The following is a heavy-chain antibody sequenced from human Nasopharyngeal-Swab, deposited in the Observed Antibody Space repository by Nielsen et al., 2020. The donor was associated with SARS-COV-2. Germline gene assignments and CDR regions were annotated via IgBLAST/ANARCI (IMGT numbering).Heavy chain of an antibody. CDR3: ARAGNYYFEF. V-gene: IGHV3-74*01. Sequence: GESLKISCAASGFTSSTYWVHWVRQVPGVGLVWVSRINADGSTTDYADSVKGRFTISRDNAKNTLYLQMNSLRAEDTAVYYCARAGNYYFEFWGQGTLVTVSS. D-gene: IGHD1-7*01. CDR2: INADGSTT. J-gene: IGHJ4*02. CDR1: GFTSSTYW.